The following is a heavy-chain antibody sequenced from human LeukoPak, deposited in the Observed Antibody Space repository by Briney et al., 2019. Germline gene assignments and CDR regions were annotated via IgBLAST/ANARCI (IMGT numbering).Heavy chain of an antibody. D-gene: IGHD4-17*01. CDR1: GFTFSSYT. CDR2: ISSSSTNI. Sequence: GESLTLSCAASGFTFSSYTMNWVRQPPGKGLEWVSYISSSSTNIYYADSVKGRFTISRDNAKNSLYLQMNSLRAEDTAVYYCARVGDDYGDYPIDYWGQGTLVTVSS. J-gene: IGHJ4*02. CDR3: ARVGDDYGDYPIDY. V-gene: IGHV3-48*01.